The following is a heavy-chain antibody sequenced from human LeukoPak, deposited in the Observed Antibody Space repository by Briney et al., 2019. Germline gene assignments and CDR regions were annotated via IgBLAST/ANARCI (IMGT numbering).Heavy chain of an antibody. J-gene: IGHJ6*02. D-gene: IGHD6-19*01. CDR3: ARSYRSGYYPPYGMDV. V-gene: IGHV4-59*01. Sequence: SETLSLTCTVSGGSISSYYWSWIRQPPGKGLEWIGYIYYNGSTNYNPSLKSRVTISVDTSKSQFSLKLSSVTAADTAVYYCARSYRSGYYPPYGMDVWGQGTTVTVSS. CDR1: GGSISSYY. CDR2: IYYNGST.